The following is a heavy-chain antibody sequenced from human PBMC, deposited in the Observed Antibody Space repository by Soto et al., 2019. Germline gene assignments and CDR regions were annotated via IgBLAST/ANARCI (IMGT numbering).Heavy chain of an antibody. CDR2: ISRSGSA. D-gene: IGHD3-10*01. Sequence: AGTLSLTCAVSGWSFSGYYLNWVRQGPGKGLEWLGEISRSGSATYNPSLKGPVNMSVATSKNQIYMSLNSVTTADTALYSCVRGPLMTYYYNSNSRDRGYFDFWGQGTLVTVSS. CDR3: VRGPLMTYYYNSNSRDRGYFDF. J-gene: IGHJ4*02. CDR1: GWSFSGYY. V-gene: IGHV4-34*01.